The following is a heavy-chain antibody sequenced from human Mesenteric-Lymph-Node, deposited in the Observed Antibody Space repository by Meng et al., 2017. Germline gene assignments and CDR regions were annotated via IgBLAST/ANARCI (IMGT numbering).Heavy chain of an antibody. CDR1: AFNFRGYE. D-gene: IGHD1-1*01. Sequence: GESLKISCAASAFNFRGYEMNWVRQAPGKGLEWVSVIYSGGSTYYADSVKGRFTISRHNSKNTLYLQMNSLRAEDTAVYYCARDRDTGTGYYYGMDVWGQGTTVTVSS. CDR3: ARDRDTGTGYYYGMDV. J-gene: IGHJ6*02. CDR2: IYSGGST. V-gene: IGHV3-53*04.